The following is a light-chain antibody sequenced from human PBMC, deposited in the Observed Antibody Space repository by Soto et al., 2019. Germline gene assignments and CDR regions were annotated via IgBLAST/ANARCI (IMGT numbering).Light chain of an antibody. CDR2: EVS. V-gene: IGLV2-14*01. J-gene: IGLJ2*01. CDR3: SAYISSSTHLV. CDR1: SSDVGGYNY. Sequence: QSALTQPASVSGSPGQSITISCTGTSSDVGGYNYVSWYQKHPGKAPKLMIYEVSNRPSGVSNRFSGSKSGNTASLTISGLQAEDGADYYCSAYISSSTHLVFGGGTQLTVL.